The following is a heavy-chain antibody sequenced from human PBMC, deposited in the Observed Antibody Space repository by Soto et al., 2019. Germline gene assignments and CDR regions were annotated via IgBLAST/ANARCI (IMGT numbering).Heavy chain of an antibody. CDR1: GFSFSSYE. V-gene: IGHV3-48*03. D-gene: IGHD6-13*01. CDR3: ARERIAAAGTAEYGMDV. J-gene: IGHJ6*02. Sequence: AGSLRLSCAASGFSFSSYEMKWVRQAPGKGLEWVSYISSSGSTIYYADSVKGRFTISRDNAKNSLYLQMTSQRSEDTAVYYCARERIAAAGTAEYGMDVWGQGTTVTVSS. CDR2: ISSSGSTI.